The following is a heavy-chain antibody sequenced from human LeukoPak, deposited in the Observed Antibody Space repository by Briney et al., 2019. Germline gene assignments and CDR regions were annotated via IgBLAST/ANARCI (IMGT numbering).Heavy chain of an antibody. J-gene: IGHJ4*02. Sequence: GGSLRLSCAASGFTFINYAMSWVRQAPGRGLEWVSVIYSGGSTYYADSVKGRFTISRDNSKNTLFLQMNSLRAGDTAVYYCARGTVTMVDYWGQGTLVTVSS. V-gene: IGHV3-66*01. CDR1: GFTFINYA. D-gene: IGHD3-10*01. CDR3: ARGTVTMVDY. CDR2: IYSGGST.